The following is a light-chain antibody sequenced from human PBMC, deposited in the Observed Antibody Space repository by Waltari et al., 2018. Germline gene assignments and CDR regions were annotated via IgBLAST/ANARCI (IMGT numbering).Light chain of an antibody. V-gene: IGKV1-33*01. J-gene: IGKJ4*01. CDR3: QQYDNLPL. CDR2: DAT. CDR1: QDISNY. Sequence: DIQMTQSPSSLSASVGDRVTITCQASQDISNYLNWYQQKPGKAPKLLIYDATSLETGVPSRVSGSGSGTDFTFTISSLQPEDIATYYCQQYDNLPLFGGGTKVEIK.